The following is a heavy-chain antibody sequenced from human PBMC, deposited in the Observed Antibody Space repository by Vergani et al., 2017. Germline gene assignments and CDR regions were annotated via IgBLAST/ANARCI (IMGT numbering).Heavy chain of an antibody. D-gene: IGHD3-16*01. CDR3: ARDTFHFDSENYDDVFDS. CDR2: IHHSGAT. Sequence: QVQLQESGPGLVKPSETLSLTCTVSGGSITNNFWSWIRRPPGKGLEWIGYIHHSGATNSKSSLRSRVSISIDTSKSPFSLRLSSVTTADTAMYYCARDTFHFDSENYDDVFDSGGQGTMVIVSS. V-gene: IGHV4-59*01. J-gene: IGHJ3*02. CDR1: GGSITNNF.